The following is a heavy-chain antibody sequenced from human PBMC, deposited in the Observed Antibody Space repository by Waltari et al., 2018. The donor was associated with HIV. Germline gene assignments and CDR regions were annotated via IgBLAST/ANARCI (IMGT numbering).Heavy chain of an antibody. CDR2: IYYSGST. CDR3: ARDYYDSSGSSYGMDV. CDR1: GGPISSYY. Sequence: QVQLQESGPGLVKPSETLSLTCTVSGGPISSYYWIWIRQPPGKGLEWIGYIYYSGSTNYNPSLKSRVTISVDTSKNQFSLKLSSVTAADTAVYYCARDYYDSSGSSYGMDVWGQGTTVTVSS. V-gene: IGHV4-59*01. J-gene: IGHJ6*02. D-gene: IGHD3-22*01.